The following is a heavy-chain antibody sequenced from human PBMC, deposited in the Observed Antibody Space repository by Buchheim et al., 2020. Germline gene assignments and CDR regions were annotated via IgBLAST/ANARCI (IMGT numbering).Heavy chain of an antibody. CDR2: IDPSDSYT. D-gene: IGHD6-6*01. J-gene: IGHJ4*02. CDR3: ASRIEYTSSSVAFDF. V-gene: IGHV5-10-1*01. CDR1: GYSFTNSW. Sequence: EVQLVQSGAEVKKPGESLRISCKGSGYSFTNSWISWVRQMPGKGLEWMGRIDPSDSYTNYSPSFQGHVTISVDRSFSTASPQWSSLRASDTAIYYCASRIEYTSSSVAFDFWGQGTL.